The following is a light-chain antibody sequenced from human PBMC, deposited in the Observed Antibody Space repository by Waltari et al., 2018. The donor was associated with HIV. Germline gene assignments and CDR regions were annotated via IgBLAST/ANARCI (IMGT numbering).Light chain of an antibody. Sequence: SYVLAQPPSVSVAPGKTARITCWGNNGGRKSVHGYQQKPGQAPVVVIYYDSDRPSGSPERFSGSNSGNTATLTISRVEAGDEADYYCQVWDSSSDAYVFGTGTKVTVL. J-gene: IGLJ1*01. V-gene: IGLV3-21*04. CDR2: YDS. CDR1: NGGRKS. CDR3: QVWDSSSDAYV.